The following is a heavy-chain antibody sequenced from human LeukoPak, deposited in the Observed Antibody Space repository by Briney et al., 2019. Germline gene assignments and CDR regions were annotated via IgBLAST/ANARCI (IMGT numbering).Heavy chain of an antibody. CDR1: GFSFPYG. V-gene: IGHV3-7*01. CDR3: ARDLWELSPFDY. D-gene: IGHD1-26*01. CDR2: IKQDGSEK. J-gene: IGHJ4*02. Sequence: SGGSLRLSCEASGFSFPYGMSWVRQAPGKGLEWVANIKQDGSEKYYVDSVKGRFTISRDNAKNSLYLQMNSLRAEDTAVYYCARDLWELSPFDYWGQGTLVTVSS.